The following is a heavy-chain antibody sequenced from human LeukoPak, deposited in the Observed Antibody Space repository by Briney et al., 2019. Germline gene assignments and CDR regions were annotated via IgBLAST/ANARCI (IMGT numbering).Heavy chain of an antibody. CDR1: GFTFSSYW. CDR3: ARDTGYMMDV. Sequence: GGSLRLSCAASGFTFSSYWMSWIRQAPGKGLEWVSHISGSGNTIYYADSVKGRFTISRDNAKNSLYLQMNSLRAEDTAVYYCARDTGYMMDVWGQGTTVTVSS. V-gene: IGHV3-11*01. J-gene: IGHJ6*02. CDR2: ISGSGNTI. D-gene: IGHD6-13*01.